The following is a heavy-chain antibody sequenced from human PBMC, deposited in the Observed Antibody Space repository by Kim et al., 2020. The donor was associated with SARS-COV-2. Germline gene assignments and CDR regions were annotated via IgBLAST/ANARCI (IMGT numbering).Heavy chain of an antibody. CDR1: GFTFSSYW. D-gene: IGHD5-18*01. Sequence: GGSLRLSCAASGFTFSSYWMHWVRQAPGKGLVWVSRINSDGSSTSYADSVKGRFTISRDNAKNTLYLQMNSLRAEDTAVYYCASEPRGYTDYYYYGMDVWGQGTTVTVSS. CDR3: ASEPRGYTDYYYYGMDV. V-gene: IGHV3-74*01. J-gene: IGHJ6*02. CDR2: INSDGSST.